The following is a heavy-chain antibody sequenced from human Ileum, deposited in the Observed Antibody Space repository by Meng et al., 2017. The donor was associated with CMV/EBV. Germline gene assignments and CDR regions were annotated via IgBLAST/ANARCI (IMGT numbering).Heavy chain of an antibody. V-gene: IGHV3-7*01. CDR2: IKQDGSER. Sequence: GESLKISCAASGFTFSDYWMTWFRLAPGKGLEWVANIKQDGSERHYVDSVKGRFTVSRDNAKNSLYLQLNSLRAEDTAVYYCARDAWTYYFDYWGQGTVVTVSS. CDR3: ARDAWTYYFDY. CDR1: GFTFSDYW. J-gene: IGHJ4*02. D-gene: IGHD3/OR15-3a*01.